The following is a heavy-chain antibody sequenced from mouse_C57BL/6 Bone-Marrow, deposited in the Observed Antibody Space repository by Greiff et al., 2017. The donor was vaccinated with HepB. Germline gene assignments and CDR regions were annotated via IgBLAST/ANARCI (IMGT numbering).Heavy chain of an antibody. CDR3: ARSYGYDFDY. J-gene: IGHJ2*01. CDR1: GFTFSSYG. CDR2: ISSGGSYT. D-gene: IGHD2-2*01. Sequence: EVKLEESGGDLVKPGGSLKLSCAASGFTFSSYGMSWVRQTPDKRLEWVATISSGGSYTYYPDSVKGRFTISRDNAKNTLYLQMSSLKSEDTAMYYCARSYGYDFDYWGQGTTLTVSS. V-gene: IGHV5-6*02.